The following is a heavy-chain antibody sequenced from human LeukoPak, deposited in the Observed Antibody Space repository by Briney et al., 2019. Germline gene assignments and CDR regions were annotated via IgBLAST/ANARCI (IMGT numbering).Heavy chain of an antibody. CDR3: ARSLYYGSGSPYFDY. J-gene: IGHJ4*02. CDR1: GGSFSGYY. D-gene: IGHD3-10*01. CDR2: INHSGSS. V-gene: IGHV4-34*01. Sequence: SETLSLTCAVYGGSFSGYYWSWIRQPPGKGLEWIGEINHSGSSNYNPSLKSRVTISVDTSKNQFSLKLSSVTAADTAVYYCARSLYYGSGSPYFDYWGQGTLVTVSS.